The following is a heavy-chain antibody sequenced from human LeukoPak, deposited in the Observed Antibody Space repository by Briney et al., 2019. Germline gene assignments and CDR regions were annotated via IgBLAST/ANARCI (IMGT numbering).Heavy chain of an antibody. CDR1: GDSINSFY. CDR3: ARDSSGGRNWFDP. J-gene: IGHJ5*02. CDR2: IYTSGST. V-gene: IGHV4-4*07. D-gene: IGHD3-22*01. Sequence: SETLSLTCTVSGDSINSFYWSWIRQPAGKGLEWIGRIYTSGSTNYSPSLKSRVTMSVDTSKNQFSLKLSSVTAADTAVYYCARDSSGGRNWFDPWGQGTLVTVSS.